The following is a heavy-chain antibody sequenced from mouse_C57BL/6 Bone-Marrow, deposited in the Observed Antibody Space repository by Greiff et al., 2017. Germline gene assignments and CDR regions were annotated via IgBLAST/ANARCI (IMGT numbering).Heavy chain of an antibody. D-gene: IGHD1-1*01. CDR3: AREGYGSSYWYFDV. CDR2: INPYNGGT. CDR1: GYTFTDYY. Sequence: EVQLQQSGPVLVKPGASVKMSCKASGYTFTDYYMNWVKQSHGKSLEWIGVINPYNGGTCYNQKFKGKATLTVDKSSSTAYMELNSLTSEDSAVYYSAREGYGSSYWYFDVWGTGTTVTVSS. V-gene: IGHV1-19*01. J-gene: IGHJ1*03.